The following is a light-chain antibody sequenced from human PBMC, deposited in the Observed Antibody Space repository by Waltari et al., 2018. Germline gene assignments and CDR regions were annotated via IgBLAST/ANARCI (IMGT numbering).Light chain of an antibody. CDR2: ENN. J-gene: IGLJ2*01. Sequence: QSVLTQPPLVSAAPGQKVTISCPGSSSNIGNAYVSWYQPLPGTAPKLFIYENNKRHSGIPDRFSGSKSGTSATLGITGLQTGDEADYYCGTWDTSLSALIFGGGTKLTVL. CDR3: GTWDTSLSALI. CDR1: SSNIGNAY. V-gene: IGLV1-51*02.